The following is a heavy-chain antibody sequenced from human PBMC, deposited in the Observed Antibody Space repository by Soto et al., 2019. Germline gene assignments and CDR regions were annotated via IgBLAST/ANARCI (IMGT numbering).Heavy chain of an antibody. V-gene: IGHV3-11*06. Sequence: QVQLVESGGGLVKPGGSLRLSCAASGFTFSDYYMSWIRQAPGKGLEWVSYISSSSSYTNYADSVKGRFTISRDNAKNSLYLQMNSLRAEDTAVYYYARDLRGGTYVNYYYGMDVWGQGTTVTVSS. D-gene: IGHD3-10*02. CDR3: ARDLRGGTYVNYYYGMDV. J-gene: IGHJ6*02. CDR1: GFTFSDYY. CDR2: ISSSSSYT.